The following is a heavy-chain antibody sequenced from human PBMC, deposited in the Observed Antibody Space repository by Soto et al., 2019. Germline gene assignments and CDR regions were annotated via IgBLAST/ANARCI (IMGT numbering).Heavy chain of an antibody. CDR3: ARGGIIVVVPAAIAGDGMDV. J-gene: IGHJ6*02. CDR1: GYTFTGYY. Sequence: ASVKVSCKASGYTFTGYYMHWLRQAPGQGLEWMGWINPNSGGTNYAQKFQGWVTMTRDTSISTAYMELSRLRSDDTAVYYCARGGIIVVVPAAIAGDGMDVWGQGTTVTVSS. CDR2: INPNSGGT. V-gene: IGHV1-2*04. D-gene: IGHD2-2*01.